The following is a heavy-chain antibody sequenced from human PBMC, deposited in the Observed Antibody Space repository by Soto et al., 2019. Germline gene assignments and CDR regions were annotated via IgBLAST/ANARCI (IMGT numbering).Heavy chain of an antibody. D-gene: IGHD3-22*01. CDR1: GYTFTSYY. V-gene: IGHV1-46*01. CDR2: INPSGGST. Sequence: GASVKVSCKASGYTFTSYYMHWVRQAPGQGLEWMGIINPSGGSTSYAQKFQGRVTMTRDTSTSTVYMELSSLRSEDTAVYYCARGQPNYYDSSGSDYWGQGTLVTVSS. J-gene: IGHJ4*02. CDR3: ARGQPNYYDSSGSDY.